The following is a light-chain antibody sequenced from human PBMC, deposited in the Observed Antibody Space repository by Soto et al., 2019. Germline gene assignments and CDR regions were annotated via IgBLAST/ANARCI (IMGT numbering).Light chain of an antibody. J-gene: IGKJ1*01. CDR3: QQSGSSPTWT. Sequence: EIALTQSPATMSVSPGERDTLSCMASHSVSSNLAWYQQKPGQAPRLLIYGASTRATDIPARFSGSGSGTDFTLTISRLEPEDSAVYYCQQSGSSPTWTVGQVTQVEIK. CDR2: GAS. V-gene: IGKV3-20*01. CDR1: HSVSSN.